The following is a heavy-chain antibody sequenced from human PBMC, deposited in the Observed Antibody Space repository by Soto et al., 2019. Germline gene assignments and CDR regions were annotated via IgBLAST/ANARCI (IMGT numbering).Heavy chain of an antibody. J-gene: IGHJ4*02. D-gene: IGHD1-1*01. CDR2: IGTAGDT. CDR3: ARAAGWNDAGGYYFDY. Sequence: GGSLRLSCAASGFTFSSYDMHWVRQATGKGLEWVSAIGTAGDTYYPGSVKGRFTISRENAKNSLYLQMNSLRAGDTAVYYCARAAGWNDAGGYYFDYWGQGTLVTVSS. V-gene: IGHV3-13*01. CDR1: GFTFSSYD.